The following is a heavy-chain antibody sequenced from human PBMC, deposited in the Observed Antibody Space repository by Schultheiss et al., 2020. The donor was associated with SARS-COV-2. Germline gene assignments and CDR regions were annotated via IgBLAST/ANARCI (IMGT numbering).Heavy chain of an antibody. CDR1: GYTFTSYG. Sequence: ASVKVSCKASGYTFTSYGISWVRQAPGQGLEWMGWISAYNGNTNYAQKLQGRVTMTTDTSTSTAYMELSRLRSDDTAVYYCARTVAPRYYYGMDVWGQGTTVTVSS. V-gene: IGHV1-18*01. CDR2: ISAYNGNT. D-gene: IGHD6-19*01. J-gene: IGHJ6*02. CDR3: ARTVAPRYYYGMDV.